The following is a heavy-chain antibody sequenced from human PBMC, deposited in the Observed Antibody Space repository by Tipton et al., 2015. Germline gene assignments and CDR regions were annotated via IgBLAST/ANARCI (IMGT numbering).Heavy chain of an antibody. CDR2: IQYSGST. J-gene: IGHJ4*02. CDR1: GDSLSTYY. D-gene: IGHD4-23*01. V-gene: IGHV4-59*01. CDR3: ARARGRHGGLFDS. Sequence: LRLSCTVSGDSLSTYYWSWIRQSPGKELEWIGYIQYSGSTNYNPSPKSRVTISVDTSKTQFSLKMSSVTASDTAVYYCARARGRHGGLFDSWGQGIRVTVSS.